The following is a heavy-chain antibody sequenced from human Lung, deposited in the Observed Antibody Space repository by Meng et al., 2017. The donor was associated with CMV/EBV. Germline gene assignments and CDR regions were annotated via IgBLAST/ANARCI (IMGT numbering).Heavy chain of an antibody. V-gene: IGHV4-34*01. CDR1: GGSLGDYF. J-gene: IGHJ6*02. D-gene: IGHD3-16*01. CDR3: ARMIMNNYDYHFAMDV. CDR2: IDHSGST. Sequence: SXTLSLXCTVYGGSLGDYFWTWIRQPPGKGLEWIGEIDHSGSTKYNPSLKSRATTSDDASKNQLSLKLRSLTAADTAVYYCARMIMNNYDYHFAMDVWGQGXSVTVSS.